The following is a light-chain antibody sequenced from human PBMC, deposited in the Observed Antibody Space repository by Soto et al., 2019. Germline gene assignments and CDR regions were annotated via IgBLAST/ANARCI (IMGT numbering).Light chain of an antibody. CDR2: GAS. CDR3: QQRSNWPIT. J-gene: IGKJ5*01. V-gene: IGKV3-15*01. CDR1: QSVSSN. Sequence: EIVMPQSPDTLSVSPGERATLSCRASQSVSSNLAWYQQKPGQAPRLLIYGASTRATGIPARFSGSGSGTDFTLTISSLEPEDFAVYYCQQRSNWPITFGQGTRLEIK.